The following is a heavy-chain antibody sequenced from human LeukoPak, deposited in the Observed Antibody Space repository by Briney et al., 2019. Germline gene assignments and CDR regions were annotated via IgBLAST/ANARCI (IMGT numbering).Heavy chain of an antibody. Sequence: ASVTVSCKASGYTFTIYGISWVRQAPGQGLEWMGWISAYNGNTNYAQKLQGRVTMTTDTSTSTAYMELRSLRSDDTAVYYCARDGTVLRYFDWLLYSPGYFDYWGQGTLVTVSS. CDR3: ARDGTVLRYFDWLLYSPGYFDY. CDR2: ISAYNGNT. J-gene: IGHJ4*02. V-gene: IGHV1-18*04. CDR1: GYTFTIYG. D-gene: IGHD3-9*01.